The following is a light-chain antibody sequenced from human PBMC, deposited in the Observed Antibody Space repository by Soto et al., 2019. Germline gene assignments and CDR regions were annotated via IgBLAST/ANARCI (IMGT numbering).Light chain of an antibody. J-gene: IGLJ2*01. CDR1: SSDVGSYNL. CDR3: CSYAGSSSHVV. Sequence: QSALTQPASVSGSPGQSITISCTGTSSDVGSYNLVSWYQQHPGKAPKRMIYEGSKRPSGVSNRFSGSKSGNTASLTISGLQAGDEADYYCCSYAGSSSHVVFGGGTKLTVL. V-gene: IGLV2-23*01. CDR2: EGS.